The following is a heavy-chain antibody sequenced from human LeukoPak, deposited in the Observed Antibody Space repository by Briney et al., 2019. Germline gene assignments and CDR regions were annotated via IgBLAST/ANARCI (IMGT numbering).Heavy chain of an antibody. V-gene: IGHV3-74*01. J-gene: IGHJ4*02. CDR2: IKTDGSIT. CDR3: VRDRTTVTLFDY. Sequence: PGGSLRLSCAASGFTFSSHWMHWVRQVPGKGLVWISRIKTDGSITGYADSVQGRFSISRDNAKNTVYLQMNSLRAEDTAVYYCVRDRTTVTLFDYWGQGALVTVSS. CDR1: GFTFSSHW. D-gene: IGHD4-17*01.